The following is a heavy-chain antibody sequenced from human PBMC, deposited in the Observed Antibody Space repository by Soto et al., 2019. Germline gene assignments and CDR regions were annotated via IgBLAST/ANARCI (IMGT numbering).Heavy chain of an antibody. CDR2: IKSKTDGGTA. V-gene: IGHV3-15*07. D-gene: IGHD3-10*01. J-gene: IGHJ6*02. CDR3: TTYYYCSGQTPYYYYAMDV. CDR1: GFTFSSAW. Sequence: GGSLRLSCAASGFTFSSAWMNWARQAPGKGLEWVGRIKSKTDGGTADYAAPVKGRFTISRDDSKNTLYLQMNSLNTEDTAVYYCTTYYYCSGQTPYYYYAMDVWAQGTTVTVSS.